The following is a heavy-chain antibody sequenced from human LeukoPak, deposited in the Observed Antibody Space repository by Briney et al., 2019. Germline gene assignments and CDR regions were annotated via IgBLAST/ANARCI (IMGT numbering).Heavy chain of an antibody. Sequence: GGSLRLSCAASGFTVGNNRMSWVRQAPGKGLEWVSTVYGGGNTAYADSVKGRFTISRDTSKNTLLLQMNSLRAEDTAVYFCVRERFGAYVENWGQGALVTVSS. D-gene: IGHD3-10*01. CDR2: VYGGGNT. CDR3: VRERFGAYVEN. CDR1: GFTVGNNR. V-gene: IGHV3-53*01. J-gene: IGHJ4*02.